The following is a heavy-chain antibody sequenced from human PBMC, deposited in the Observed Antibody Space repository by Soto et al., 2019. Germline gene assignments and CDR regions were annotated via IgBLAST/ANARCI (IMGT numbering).Heavy chain of an antibody. J-gene: IGHJ2*01. CDR2: IVVGSGNT. D-gene: IGHD6-19*01. CDR1: GFTFTSSA. CDR3: AADIGGWPNYWYFDL. V-gene: IGHV1-58*02. Sequence: QMQLVQSGPEVKKPGTSVKVSCKASGFTFTSSAMQWVRQARGQRLEWIGWIVVGSGNTNYAQKFQERVTITRDMSTSTAYMELSSLSSEDTAVYYCAADIGGWPNYWYFDLWGRGTLVTVSS.